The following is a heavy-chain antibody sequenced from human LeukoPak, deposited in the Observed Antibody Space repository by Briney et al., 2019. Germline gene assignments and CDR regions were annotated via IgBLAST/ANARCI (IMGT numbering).Heavy chain of an antibody. D-gene: IGHD2-15*01. CDR2: ISGRDGST. V-gene: IGHV3-23*01. Sequence: GGSLRLSCVVSGFTFDTYWMSWVRQAPGKGLEWVSGISGRDGSTYYADSVRGRFTISRDNSKNTLYLQMNSLRAEDTAIYYCAKSGLNRFDYWGQGTLVTVSS. CDR1: GFTFDTYW. J-gene: IGHJ4*02. CDR3: AKSGLNRFDY.